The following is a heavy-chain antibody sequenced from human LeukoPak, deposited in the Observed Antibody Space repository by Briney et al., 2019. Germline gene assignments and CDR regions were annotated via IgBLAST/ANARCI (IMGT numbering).Heavy chain of an antibody. V-gene: IGHV3-30-3*01. Sequence: GGSLRLSCAASGFTFSSYAMHWVRQAPGKGLEWVAVISYDGSNKYYADSVKGRFTISRDNSKNTLYLQMNSLRAEDTAVYYCAREPLLDSSLFDIWGQGTMVTVSS. D-gene: IGHD3-22*01. CDR3: AREPLLDSSLFDI. CDR2: ISYDGSNK. CDR1: GFTFSSYA. J-gene: IGHJ3*02.